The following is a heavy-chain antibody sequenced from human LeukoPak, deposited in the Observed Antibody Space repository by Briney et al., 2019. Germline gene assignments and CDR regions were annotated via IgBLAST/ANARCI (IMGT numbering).Heavy chain of an antibody. CDR3: ATDPGIAAAPTAFDI. J-gene: IGHJ3*02. V-gene: IGHV1-24*01. D-gene: IGHD6-13*01. Sequence: ASVKVSCKVSGYTLTELSMHRVRQAPGKGLEWMGGFDPEDGETIYAQKFQGRVTMTEDTSTDTAYMELSSLRSEDTAVYYCATDPGIAAAPTAFDIWGQGTMVTVSS. CDR1: GYTLTELS. CDR2: FDPEDGET.